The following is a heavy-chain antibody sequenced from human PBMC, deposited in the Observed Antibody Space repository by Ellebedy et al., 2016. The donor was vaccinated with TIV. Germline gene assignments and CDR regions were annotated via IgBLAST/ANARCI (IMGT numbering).Heavy chain of an antibody. Sequence: PGGSLRLSCAASGYKFSDYWMSWFRQAPGKGLEWVANIHQDGREAYYSDSVRGRFIISRDNAKNSLFLEMNGLRVDDTALYYCVIELGYWGRGTLVTISS. CDR2: IHQDGREA. CDR3: VIELGY. J-gene: IGHJ4*02. V-gene: IGHV3-7*03. CDR1: GYKFSDYW. D-gene: IGHD3-16*01.